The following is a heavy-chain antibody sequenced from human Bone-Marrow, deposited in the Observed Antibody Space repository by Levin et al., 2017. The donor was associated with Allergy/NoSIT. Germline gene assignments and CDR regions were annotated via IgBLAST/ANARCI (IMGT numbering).Heavy chain of an antibody. Sequence: AGGSLRLSCAASGFTFSTYNMNWVRQAPGKGLAWVSSISSSSSFIYYADSVKGRFTISRDNAKSSLYLQMNSLRAEDTAIYYCARVYGGNSHYYGMDVWGQGTTVTVSS. CDR3: ARVYGGNSHYYGMDV. D-gene: IGHD4-23*01. CDR1: GFTFSTYN. CDR2: ISSSSSFI. V-gene: IGHV3-21*01. J-gene: IGHJ6*02.